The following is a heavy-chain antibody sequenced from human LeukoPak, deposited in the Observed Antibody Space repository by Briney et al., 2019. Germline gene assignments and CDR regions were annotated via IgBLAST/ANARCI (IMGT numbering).Heavy chain of an antibody. CDR2: IYYSGST. Sequence: SGGSLRLSCAASGFTFSSYWMTWIRQPPGKGLEWIGSIYYSGSTYYNPSLKSRVTISVDTSKNQFSLKLSSVTAADTAVYYCARRRDYYYMDVWGKGTTVTVSS. V-gene: IGHV4-39*01. CDR1: GFTFSSYW. CDR3: ARRRDYYYMDV. D-gene: IGHD3-10*01. J-gene: IGHJ6*03.